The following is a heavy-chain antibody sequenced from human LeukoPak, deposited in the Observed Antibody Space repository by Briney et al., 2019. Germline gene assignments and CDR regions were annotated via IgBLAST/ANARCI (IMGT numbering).Heavy chain of an antibody. Sequence: GASVKVSCNASGDTFTSCDINCVRQATGEELEWMGWMNPNSGNTGYGQSFQGRITMTRDISIGTAYMELSNLTSEDTAIYYCTRGSSGRRDNWGQGTLVTVSA. CDR3: TRGSSGRRDN. D-gene: IGHD6-19*01. J-gene: IGHJ4*02. V-gene: IGHV1-8*01. CDR2: MNPNSGNT. CDR1: GDTFTSCD.